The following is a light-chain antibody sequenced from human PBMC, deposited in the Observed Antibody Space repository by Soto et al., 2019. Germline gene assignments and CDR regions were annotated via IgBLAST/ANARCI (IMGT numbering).Light chain of an antibody. CDR1: QSVSSSY. CDR2: GAS. Sequence: EIVLTQSPGTLSLSPGERATLSCRASQSVSSSYLAWYQQKPGQAPRLLIYGASSRATGIPDRFSGSGSGTDFTLTIDSLQPEDFATYFCQQTNTAPWTF. V-gene: IGKV3-20*01. J-gene: IGKJ1*01. CDR3: QQTNTAPWT.